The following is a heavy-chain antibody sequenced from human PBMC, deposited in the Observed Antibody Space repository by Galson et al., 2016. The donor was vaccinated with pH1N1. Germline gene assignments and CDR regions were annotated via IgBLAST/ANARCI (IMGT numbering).Heavy chain of an antibody. CDR2: MSGSGDNT. CDR1: GFTFTSHA. CDR3: AKPNCASSRCYYHFHV. Sequence: SLRLSCAASGFTFTSHATTWARQAPGKGLEWVSTMSGSGDNTYYADSVKGRFIISKDNSKNTLYLQMYSLRGEDTAVYYCAKPNCASSRCYYHFHVWGQGTTVTVSS. V-gene: IGHV3-23*01. J-gene: IGHJ3*01. D-gene: IGHD2-15*01.